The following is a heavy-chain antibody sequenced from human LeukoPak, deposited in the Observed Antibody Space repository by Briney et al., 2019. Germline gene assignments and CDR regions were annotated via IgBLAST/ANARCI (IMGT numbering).Heavy chain of an antibody. D-gene: IGHD3-22*01. Sequence: PGGSLRLSCAASGFTFSSYWMSWVRQAPGKGLEWVANIKQDGSEKYYVDSVKGRFTISRDNAKNSLYLQMNSLRAEDTAVYYCARDKPSMIVVDPYFDYWGQGTLVTVSS. V-gene: IGHV3-7*01. CDR3: ARDKPSMIVVDPYFDY. J-gene: IGHJ4*02. CDR1: GFTFSSYW. CDR2: IKQDGSEK.